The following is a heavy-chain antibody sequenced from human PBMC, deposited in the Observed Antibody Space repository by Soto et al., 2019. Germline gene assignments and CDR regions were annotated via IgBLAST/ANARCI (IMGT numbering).Heavy chain of an antibody. D-gene: IGHD4-17*01. Sequence: QVQLVQSGAEVKKPGSSVKVSCKASGGTFSSYAISWVRQAPGRGLEWMGGIIPIFGTANYAQKFQGRVTITADESTITAYMELSSLRSEDTAVYYCARLTTVVTPDYYYGMDVWGQGTTVTVSS. V-gene: IGHV1-69*12. J-gene: IGHJ6*02. CDR2: IIPIFGTA. CDR3: ARLTTVVTPDYYYGMDV. CDR1: GGTFSSYA.